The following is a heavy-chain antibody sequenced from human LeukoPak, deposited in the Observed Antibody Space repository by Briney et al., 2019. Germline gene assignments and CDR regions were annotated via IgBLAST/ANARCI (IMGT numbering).Heavy chain of an antibody. Sequence: GGSLRLSCAASGFTFSDYSMSWIRQAPGKGLEWVSYISTSSSYTNYADSVKGRFTISRDNAKNSLYLQMNSLTDEDTAVYYCARDAGYSSGWSHWYFDLWGRGTLVTVSS. CDR1: GFTFSDYS. J-gene: IGHJ2*01. CDR3: ARDAGYSSGWSHWYFDL. CDR2: ISTSSSYT. D-gene: IGHD6-19*01. V-gene: IGHV3-11*06.